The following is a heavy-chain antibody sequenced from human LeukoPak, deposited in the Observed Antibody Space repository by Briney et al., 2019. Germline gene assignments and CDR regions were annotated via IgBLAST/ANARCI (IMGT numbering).Heavy chain of an antibody. D-gene: IGHD6-13*01. CDR1: GGSISSSSHY. Sequence: SETLSLTCIVSGGSISSSSHYWGWIRQSPGKGLEWIGRIYYSGTNHNNPTRKSRVTISVDTSKNQFSLKLSSAAAADTSVYYCAGQEAAVLFFQHWGQGTLVTVSS. CDR2: IYYSGTN. J-gene: IGHJ1*01. V-gene: IGHV4-39*01. CDR3: AGQEAAVLFFQH.